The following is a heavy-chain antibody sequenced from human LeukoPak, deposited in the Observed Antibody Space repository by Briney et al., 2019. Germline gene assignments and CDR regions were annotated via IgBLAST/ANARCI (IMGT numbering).Heavy chain of an antibody. J-gene: IGHJ4*02. CDR2: IKQDGSEK. Sequence: QPGGSLRLSCAASGFTFNLYAMSWVRQAPGKGLEWVANIKQDGSEKYYVDSVKGRFTISRDDAKNSLYLQMNSLRAEDTAVYYCARSGITPLNYWGQGTLVTVSS. CDR1: GFTFNLYA. V-gene: IGHV3-7*01. D-gene: IGHD1-14*01. CDR3: ARSGITPLNY.